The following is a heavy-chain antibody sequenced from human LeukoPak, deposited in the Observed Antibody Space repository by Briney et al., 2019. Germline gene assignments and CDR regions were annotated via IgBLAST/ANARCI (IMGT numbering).Heavy chain of an antibody. CDR2: ISYDGSKK. D-gene: IGHD5-12*01. CDR1: GFTFSDFG. J-gene: IGHJ6*04. CDR3: ARIHSGYDPPYSYYGMDV. V-gene: IGHV3-30*04. Sequence: GRSLRLSCAASGFTFSDFGIHWVRQAPGKGLEWVAVISYDGSKKYYGDSVKGRFTNSRDNSKNTLYLKMNSLRTEDTAVYYCARIHSGYDPPYSYYGMDVWGRGTRVTVSS.